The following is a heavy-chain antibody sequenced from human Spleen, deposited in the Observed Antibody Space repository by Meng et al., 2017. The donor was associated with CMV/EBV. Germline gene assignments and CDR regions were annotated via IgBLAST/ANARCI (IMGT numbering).Heavy chain of an antibody. CDR3: ARGGVAYYYYGMDV. D-gene: IGHD5-12*01. Sequence: ESLKISCAVYGGSFSAHYWNWIRQPPGKGLEWIGEIDHRGSTNYNPSLKSRVTISVDTSKNQFSLKLTSVTAADTAVYYCARGGVAYYYYGMDVWGQGTTVTVSS. J-gene: IGHJ6*02. V-gene: IGHV4-34*01. CDR2: IDHRGST. CDR1: GGSFSAHY.